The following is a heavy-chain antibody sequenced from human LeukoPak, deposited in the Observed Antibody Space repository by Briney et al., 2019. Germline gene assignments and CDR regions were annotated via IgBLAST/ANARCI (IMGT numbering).Heavy chain of an antibody. CDR2: LNEDGSSA. V-gene: IGHV3-74*01. CDR1: GFTFSLYW. Sequence: GGSLRLSCTASGFTFSLYWKHWVRQGPGKGLMWISRLNEDGSSADYADSVKGRVTMSRDNAKGKVFLEMRSLTVEDTAIYCCVRERIYYSDLAYKERENFDPWGRGTLVTVSS. CDR3: VRERIYYSDLAYKERENFDP. J-gene: IGHJ5*02. D-gene: IGHD1-26*01.